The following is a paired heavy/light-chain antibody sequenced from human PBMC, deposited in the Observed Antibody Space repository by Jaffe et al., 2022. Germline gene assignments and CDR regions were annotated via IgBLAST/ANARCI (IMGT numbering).Light chain of an antibody. V-gene: IGKV4-1*01. J-gene: IGKJ2*01. CDR3: QQYYSAPYT. CDR2: WAS. Sequence: DIVMTQSPDSLAVSLGERATINCKSSQSVIYSSNNKNYLAWYQQKPGQPPKVLIYWASTRESGVPDRFSGSGSGTDFTLTISSLQAEDVAVYYCQQYYSAPYTFGQGTKLEIK. CDR1: QSVIYSSNNKNY.
Heavy chain of an antibody. V-gene: IGHV3-66*02. J-gene: IGHJ4*02. CDR2: IYSSGAT. Sequence: EVELVESGGGLVQPGGSLRLSCATSGFTVSSNDMSWVRQAPGKGLEWVSLIYSSGATHYADSVKGRFTISRDNSQNTVYFQMNSLRTDDTGVYYCASRLPPYWGQGTLVTVSS. CDR1: GFTVSSND. CDR3: ASRLPPY.